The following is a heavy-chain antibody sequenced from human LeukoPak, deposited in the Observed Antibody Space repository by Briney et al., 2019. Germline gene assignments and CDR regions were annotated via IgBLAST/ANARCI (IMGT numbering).Heavy chain of an antibody. Sequence: GGSLRLSCAASGFTFSNYATNWVRQAPGKGLEWVSAISGSGGITYYADSVKGRFTISRDNSKNTLYLQMNSLTAEDTAAYYCAKARYSSTFHDVDYWGQGTLVTVSS. D-gene: IGHD2/OR15-2a*01. J-gene: IGHJ4*02. CDR3: AKARYSSTFHDVDY. CDR1: GFTFSNYA. CDR2: ISGSGGIT. V-gene: IGHV3-23*01.